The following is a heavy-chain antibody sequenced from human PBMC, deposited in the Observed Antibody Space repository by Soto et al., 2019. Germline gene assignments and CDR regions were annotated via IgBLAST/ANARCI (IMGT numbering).Heavy chain of an antibody. V-gene: IGHV4-59*01. CDR1: GGSISSYY. CDR2: IYYSGST. D-gene: IGHD5-12*01. Sequence: SETLSLTCTVSGGSISSYYCSWIRQPPGKGLEWIGYIYYSGSTNYNPSLKSRVTISVDTSKNQFSLKLSSVTAADTAVYYCASSSSGYDLYALDYWGQGTLVTVSS. J-gene: IGHJ4*02. CDR3: ASSSSGYDLYALDY.